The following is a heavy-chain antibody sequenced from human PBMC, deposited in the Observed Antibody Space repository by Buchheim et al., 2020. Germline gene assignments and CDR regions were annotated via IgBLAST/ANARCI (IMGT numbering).Heavy chain of an antibody. D-gene: IGHD3-16*01. CDR3: AKGRWGMEGPIDPYDY. CDR2: ISGSGGTT. Sequence: EVQLLESGGGLVQPGGSLRLSCAASGFTFSNYAMTWVRQAPGKGLEWVSVISGSGGTTYYADSVKGRFTISRDNSINTLFLQMNDLRGDDTALYFCAKGRWGMEGPIDPYDYWGQGT. J-gene: IGHJ4*02. CDR1: GFTFSNYA. V-gene: IGHV3-23*01.